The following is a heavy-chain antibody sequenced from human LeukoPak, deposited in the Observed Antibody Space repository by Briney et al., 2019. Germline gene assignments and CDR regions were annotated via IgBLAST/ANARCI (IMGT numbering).Heavy chain of an antibody. D-gene: IGHD3-22*01. J-gene: IGHJ1*01. V-gene: IGHV4-59*08. CDR1: GGSISSYY. CDR2: FYYSGST. Sequence: SETLSLTCTVPGGSISSYYWSWIRQPPGEGVEWVGHFYYSGSTNSNPSRKSRVTISVDTSKNKFSLKLSSVTAADTAVYYCARQPLNYYDSSGYYPGYFQHWGQGTLVTVSS. CDR3: ARQPLNYYDSSGYYPGYFQH.